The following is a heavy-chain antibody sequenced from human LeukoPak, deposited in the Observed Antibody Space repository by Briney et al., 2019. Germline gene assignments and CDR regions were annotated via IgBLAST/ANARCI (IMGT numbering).Heavy chain of an antibody. D-gene: IGHD3-10*01. J-gene: IGHJ5*02. CDR3: VNYGSGSYYRYNWFDP. CDR1: GGTFSSYA. Sequence: GASVKVSCKASGGTFSSYAISWVRQAPGQGLEWMGGIIPIFGTANYAQKFQGRVTITADESTSTAYMELSSLRSEDTAVYYCVNYGSGSYYRYNWFDPWGQGTLVTVSS. CDR2: IIPIFGTA. V-gene: IGHV1-69*13.